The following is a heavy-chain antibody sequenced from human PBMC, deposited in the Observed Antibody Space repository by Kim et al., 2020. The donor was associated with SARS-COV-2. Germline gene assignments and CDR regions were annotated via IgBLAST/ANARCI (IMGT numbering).Heavy chain of an antibody. J-gene: IGHJ6*02. CDR2: ISGSGGST. CDR1: GFTFSSYA. Sequence: GGSLRLSCAASGFTFSSYAMSWVRQAPGKGLEWVSAISGSGGSTYYAYSVKGRFTISRDNSKNTLYLQMNSLRAEDTAVYYCAKDRGYSSGWDGMDVWGQGTTVTVSS. V-gene: IGHV3-23*01. D-gene: IGHD6-19*01. CDR3: AKDRGYSSGWDGMDV.